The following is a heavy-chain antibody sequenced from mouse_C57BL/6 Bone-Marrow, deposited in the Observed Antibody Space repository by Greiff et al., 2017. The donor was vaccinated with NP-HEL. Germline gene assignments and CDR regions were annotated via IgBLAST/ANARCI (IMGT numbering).Heavy chain of an antibody. Sequence: QVQLQQSGAELVRPGTSVKLSCKASGYTFTSYWMHWVKQRPGQGLEWIGVIDPSDSYTNYNQKFKGKATLTVDTSSSTAYMQLSSLTSEDSAVYYCARVSTMVKWVAYGGQGTLVTVSA. CDR3: ARVSTMVKWVAY. J-gene: IGHJ3*01. CDR1: GYTFTSYW. CDR2: IDPSDSYT. D-gene: IGHD2-2*01. V-gene: IGHV1-59*01.